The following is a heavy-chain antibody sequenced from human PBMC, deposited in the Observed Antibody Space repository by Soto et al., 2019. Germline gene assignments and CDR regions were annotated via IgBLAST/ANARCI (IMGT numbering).Heavy chain of an antibody. Sequence: GGSLRLSCAASGFTFSSYAMSWVRQAPGKGLEWVSAISGSGGSTYYADSVKGRFTISRDNARNTVHLQMYSLRAEDTGIYYCARGLRNYYGVDVWGQGTTVTVSS. CDR3: ARGLRNYYGVDV. V-gene: IGHV3-23*01. J-gene: IGHJ6*02. D-gene: IGHD4-17*01. CDR2: ISGSGGST. CDR1: GFTFSSYA.